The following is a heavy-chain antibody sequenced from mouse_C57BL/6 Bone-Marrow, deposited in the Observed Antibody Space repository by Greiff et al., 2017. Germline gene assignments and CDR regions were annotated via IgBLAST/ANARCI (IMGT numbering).Heavy chain of an antibody. CDR2: IDPSDSYT. Sequence: QVQLQQPGAELVMPGASVKLSCKASGYTFTSYWMHWVKQRPGQGLEWIGEIDPSDSYTNYNQKFKGKATLTVDKSSSTAYMQLSSLTSEDSADYDCAREEILLWSYFDYWGQGTTLTVSS. CDR1: GYTFTSYW. V-gene: IGHV1-69*01. CDR3: AREEILLWSYFDY. D-gene: IGHD2-1*01. J-gene: IGHJ2*01.